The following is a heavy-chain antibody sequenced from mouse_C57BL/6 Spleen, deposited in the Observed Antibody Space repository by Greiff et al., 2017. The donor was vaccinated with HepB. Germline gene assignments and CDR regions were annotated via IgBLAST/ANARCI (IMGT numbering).Heavy chain of an antibody. CDR1: GFNIKDYY. CDR3: ARVPITTVGYWYFDV. D-gene: IGHD1-1*01. V-gene: IGHV14-2*01. J-gene: IGHJ1*03. CDR2: IDPEDGET. Sequence: EVQLQQSGAELVKPGASVKLSCTASGFNIKDYYMHWVKQRTEQGLEWIGRIDPEDGETKYAPKFQGKATITADTSSNTAYLQLSSLTSEATAVYYCARVPITTVGYWYFDVWGTGTTVTVSS.